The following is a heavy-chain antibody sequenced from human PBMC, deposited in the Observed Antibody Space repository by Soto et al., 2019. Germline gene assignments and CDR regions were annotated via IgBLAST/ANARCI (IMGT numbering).Heavy chain of an antibody. Sequence: AAVKVACKASGYTFTSYGISWVRQAPGQGLEWMGWISAYNGNTNYAQKLQGRVTMPTDTSTSTAYMELRSLRSDDTAVYYCARDGGGNYDDDPWGQGTLVTVSS. CDR2: ISAYNGNT. V-gene: IGHV1-18*01. CDR1: GYTFTSYG. CDR3: ARDGGGNYDDDP. D-gene: IGHD4-4*01. J-gene: IGHJ5*02.